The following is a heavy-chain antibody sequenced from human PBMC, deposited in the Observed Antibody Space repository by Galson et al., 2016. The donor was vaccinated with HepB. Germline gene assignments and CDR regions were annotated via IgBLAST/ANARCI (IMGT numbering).Heavy chain of an antibody. CDR1: GGSFSGDY. V-gene: IGHV4-34*01. J-gene: IGHJ4*02. CDR3: ARGPSLYIEY. Sequence: ETLSLPCGVYGGSFSGDYWYWIRQSPGKGLEWIGEINHTGSTNYNPSLKRRVTISADTSKKQISLTLSSVTAADTAVYSCARGPSLYIEYWGQGTLVTVSS. CDR2: INHTGST.